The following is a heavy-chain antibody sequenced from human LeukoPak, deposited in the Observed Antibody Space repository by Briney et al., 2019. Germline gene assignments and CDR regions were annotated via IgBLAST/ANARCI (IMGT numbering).Heavy chain of an antibody. CDR2: ISGYNGDT. Sequence: EASVKVSCKASGYTLSSYGISWVRQAPGQGLEWMGWISGYNGDTNYAQKVQGRATVTTDTSTSTAYMELRSLRSDDTAVYYCAGGPLGYCDGGSCYGPSWFDPWGQGTLVTVSS. CDR1: GYTLSSYG. D-gene: IGHD2-15*01. V-gene: IGHV1-18*01. CDR3: AGGPLGYCDGGSCYGPSWFDP. J-gene: IGHJ5*02.